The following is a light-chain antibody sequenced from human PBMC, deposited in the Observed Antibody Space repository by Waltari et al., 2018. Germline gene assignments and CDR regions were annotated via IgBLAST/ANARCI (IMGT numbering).Light chain of an antibody. CDR1: QSVGDD. Sequence: EVVLTQSPATLSVSLGQRATLFCRASQSVGDDLAWYQHTPGQAPRLLIYRVSVRATVVPVRFSGSGSGTDFTLTISSLQSEDFAVYYCQQYNNWLTFGGGTKVEVK. J-gene: IGKJ4*01. CDR2: RVS. V-gene: IGKV3-15*01. CDR3: QQYNNWLT.